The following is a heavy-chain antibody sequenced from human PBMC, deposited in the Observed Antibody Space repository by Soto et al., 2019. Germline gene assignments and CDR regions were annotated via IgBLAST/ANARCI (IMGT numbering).Heavy chain of an antibody. Sequence: GGSLRLSCAASGFTFSSYGMHWVRQAPGKGLEWVAVIWYDGSNKYYAESVKGRFTISRDNSKSTLYLQMNSLRAEDTAVYYCARDSHVGSGWQLTANYWGQGTLVTVSS. V-gene: IGHV3-33*01. J-gene: IGHJ4*02. CDR3: ARDSHVGSGWQLTANY. CDR2: IWYDGSNK. D-gene: IGHD6-19*01. CDR1: GFTFSSYG.